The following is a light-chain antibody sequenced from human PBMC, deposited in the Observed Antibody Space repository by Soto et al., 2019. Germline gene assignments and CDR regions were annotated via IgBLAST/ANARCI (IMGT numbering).Light chain of an antibody. CDR2: GAS. J-gene: IGKJ3*01. V-gene: IGKV3-15*01. CDR1: QSVSNK. CDR3: QQYNQWPQFT. Sequence: TLMTQSPVILSVSPGERATLSCRASQSVSNKLAWYQQRPGRAPSLLIYGASTRATGIPARFSGSGSGTEFTLTISSLQSEDFAVYYCQQYNQWPQFTFGPGTRVDIK.